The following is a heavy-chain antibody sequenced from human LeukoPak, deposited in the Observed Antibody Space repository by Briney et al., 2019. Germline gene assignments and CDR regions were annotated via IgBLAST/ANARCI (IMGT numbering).Heavy chain of an antibody. Sequence: PGGSLRLPCAASGFTFSSYAMSWVRQAPGKGLEWVSAISGSGGSTYYADSVKGRFTISRDNSKNTLYLQMNSLRAEDTAVYYCAKKGFQLPYYFDYWGQGTLVTVSS. CDR1: GFTFSSYA. J-gene: IGHJ4*02. D-gene: IGHD2-2*01. CDR2: ISGSGGST. CDR3: AKKGFQLPYYFDY. V-gene: IGHV3-23*01.